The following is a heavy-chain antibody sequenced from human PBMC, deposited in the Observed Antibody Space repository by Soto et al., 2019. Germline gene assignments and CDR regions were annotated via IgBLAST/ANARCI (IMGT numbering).Heavy chain of an antibody. CDR1: GGSISSSSYY. CDR2: IYYSGSN. D-gene: IGHD5-12*01. J-gene: IGHJ4*01. Sequence: QLQLQEWGPGLVKPSETLSLTCTVSGGSISSSSYYWGWIRQPPGKGLEWIGSIYYSGSNYYNLSLKSRVTISVDTSKNQFSLKLSSVTAADTAVYYCARHNAPYGYTLRLPLYYVDYWGHGTLLTVSS. V-gene: IGHV4-39*01. CDR3: ARHNAPYGYTLRLPLYYVDY.